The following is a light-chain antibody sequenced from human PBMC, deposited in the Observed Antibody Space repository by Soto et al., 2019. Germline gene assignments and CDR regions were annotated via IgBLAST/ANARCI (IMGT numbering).Light chain of an antibody. CDR1: QTINNY. J-gene: IGKJ4*01. Sequence: DIQMTQSPSTLSASVGDRVTITCWASQTINNYLNWYQQKPGKAPKCLIYGASSLQSGVSSRFSGRGSGTDYTLTISSLQPEDFATYYCQQSYDSPPTFGGGTKVEIK. V-gene: IGKV1-39*01. CDR2: GAS. CDR3: QQSYDSPPT.